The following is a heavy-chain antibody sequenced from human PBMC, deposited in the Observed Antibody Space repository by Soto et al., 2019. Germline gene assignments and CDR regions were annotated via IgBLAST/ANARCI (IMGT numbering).Heavy chain of an antibody. D-gene: IGHD4-17*01. V-gene: IGHV1-18*01. CDR2: MSAYNGNT. Sequence: GASVKVSCKASGYTFTSYGIIWVRQAPGQRLEWMGWMSAYNGNTNYSQKFQGRVTMTTDTSASTAYMELSSLRSEDTAVYYYARHTAPSDVWGQGTTVTVSS. CDR3: ARHTAPSDV. J-gene: IGHJ6*02. CDR1: GYTFTSYG.